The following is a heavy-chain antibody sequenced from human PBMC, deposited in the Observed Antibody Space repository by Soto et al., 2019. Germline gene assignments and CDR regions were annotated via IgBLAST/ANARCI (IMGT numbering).Heavy chain of an antibody. V-gene: IGHV4-59*01. CDR1: GVSFSTYY. D-gene: IGHD2-15*01. CDR3: ARDQGGPFDY. CDR2: IYYSGSS. Sequence: QVQLQESGPGLVKPSETLSLTCTVSGVSFSTYYWSWIRQAPGKGLEWIGYIYYSGSSNHNPSLKSRVTMSVDTSKNQLSLKLSSVTAADTAVYYCARDQGGPFDYWGQGTLVTVSS. J-gene: IGHJ4*02.